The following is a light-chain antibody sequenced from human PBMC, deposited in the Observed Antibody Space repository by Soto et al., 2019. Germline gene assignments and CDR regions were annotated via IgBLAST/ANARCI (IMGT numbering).Light chain of an antibody. Sequence: QSVLTQPPSASGTPGQRGTFSCSGSSSNIGRNPVNWYQQLPGTAPKLLIYSNNQRPSGVPDRFSGSKSGTSASLAISGLQSEDEADYYCAAWDDSLTGPVFGGGTKLTVL. CDR1: SSNIGRNP. CDR2: SNN. CDR3: AAWDDSLTGPV. V-gene: IGLV1-44*01. J-gene: IGLJ2*01.